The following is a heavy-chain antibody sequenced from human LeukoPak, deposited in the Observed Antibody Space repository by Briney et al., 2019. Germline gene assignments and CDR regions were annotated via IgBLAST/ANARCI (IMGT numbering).Heavy chain of an antibody. Sequence: LAGGSLRLSCAASGFTFSSYAMSWVRQAPGKGLEWVSAISGSGGSTYYADSVKGRFTISRDNSKNTLYLQMNSLRAEDTAVYYCAKGKDDSSGWYFFYWGQGTLVTVSS. D-gene: IGHD6-19*01. V-gene: IGHV3-23*01. J-gene: IGHJ4*02. CDR2: ISGSGGST. CDR1: GFTFSSYA. CDR3: AKGKDDSSGWYFFY.